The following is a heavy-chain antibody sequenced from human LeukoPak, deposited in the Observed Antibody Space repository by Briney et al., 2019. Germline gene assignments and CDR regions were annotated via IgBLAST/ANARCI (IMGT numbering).Heavy chain of an antibody. CDR3: ARRGGRDYGDYHWYFDL. CDR1: GGSISSYY. V-gene: IGHV4-4*07. D-gene: IGHD4-17*01. J-gene: IGHJ2*01. Sequence: SETLSLTCTVSGGSISSYYWGWIRQPAGKGLEWIGRIYTSGSTNYNPSLKSRVTMSVDTSKNQFSLKLSSVTAADTAVYYCARRGGRDYGDYHWYFDLWGRGTLVTVSS. CDR2: IYTSGST.